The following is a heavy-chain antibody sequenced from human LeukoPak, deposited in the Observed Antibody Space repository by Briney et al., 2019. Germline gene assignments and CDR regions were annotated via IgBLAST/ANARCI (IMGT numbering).Heavy chain of an antibody. CDR2: ISAYKDNT. Sequence: VASVKVSCKASGYTFTSYGISWVRQAPGQGLEWMGWISAYKDNTNYAQKLQGRVTMTTDTSTSTAYMELRSLRSADTAVYYCARVVSGTGYFDYWGQGTLVTVSS. CDR3: ARVVSGTGYFDY. D-gene: IGHD1-1*01. CDR1: GYTFTSYG. J-gene: IGHJ4*02. V-gene: IGHV1-18*01.